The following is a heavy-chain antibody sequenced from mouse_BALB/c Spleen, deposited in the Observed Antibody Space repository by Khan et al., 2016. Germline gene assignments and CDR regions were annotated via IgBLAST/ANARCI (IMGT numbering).Heavy chain of an antibody. V-gene: IGHV3-6*02. Sequence: EVQLQESGPGLVKPSQSLSLTCSVTGYSITSGYYWNWIRQFPGNNLEWMRYISYDGSNNYNPSLKNRISIARDTSKNQFFLKLNSVTTEDTATYYCARLRRVYAMDYWGQGTSVTVSS. CDR2: ISYDGSN. CDR1: GYSITSGYY. D-gene: IGHD2-12*01. CDR3: ARLRRVYAMDY. J-gene: IGHJ4*01.